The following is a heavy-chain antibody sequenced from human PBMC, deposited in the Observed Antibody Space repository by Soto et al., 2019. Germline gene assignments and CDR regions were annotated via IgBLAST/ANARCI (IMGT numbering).Heavy chain of an antibody. CDR1: GFTFSSYA. CDR2: ISYDGSNK. Sequence: QVQLVESGGGVVQPGRSLRLSCAASGFTFSSYAMHWVRQAPGKGLEWVAVISYDGSNKYYADSVKGRFTISRDNSKKTLFLQMNSLRAEDTAVYYCARDPVYYCGRDVWGQGTTVTVPS. V-gene: IGHV3-30-3*01. CDR3: ARDPVYYCGRDV. J-gene: IGHJ6*02.